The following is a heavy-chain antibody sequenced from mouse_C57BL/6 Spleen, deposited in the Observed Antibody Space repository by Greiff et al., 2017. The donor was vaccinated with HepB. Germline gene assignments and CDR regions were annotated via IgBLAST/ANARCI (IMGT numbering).Heavy chain of an antibody. CDR1: GYTFTDYY. J-gene: IGHJ2*01. V-gene: IGHV1-19*01. CDR2: INPYNGGT. CDR3: ARTGEGYCFDY. D-gene: IGHD4-1*01. Sequence: VQLQQSGPVLVKPGASVKMSCKASGYTFTDYYMNWVKQSPGKSLEWIGVINPYNGGTNYNQKFKGKATLTVDKSSSTAYMQLNSLTSEDSAVYYCARTGEGYCFDYWGQGTTLTVSS.